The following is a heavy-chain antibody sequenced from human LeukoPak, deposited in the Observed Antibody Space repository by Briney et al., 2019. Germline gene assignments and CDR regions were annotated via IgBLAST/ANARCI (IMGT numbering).Heavy chain of an antibody. CDR1: GGSICGYF. CDR2: IYYSGST. Sequence: SETLSLTCTVSGGSICGYFWSWIRQPPGKGLEWIGYIYYSGSTNYNPSLKSRVTISVDTSKNQFSLKLSSVTAADTAVYYCARAHSSSWYIHDYWGQGTLVTVSS. CDR3: ARAHSSSWYIHDY. V-gene: IGHV4-59*01. J-gene: IGHJ4*02. D-gene: IGHD6-13*01.